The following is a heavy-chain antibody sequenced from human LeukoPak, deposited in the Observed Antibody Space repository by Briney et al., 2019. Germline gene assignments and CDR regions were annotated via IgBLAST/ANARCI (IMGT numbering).Heavy chain of an antibody. D-gene: IGHD3-16*01. V-gene: IGHV3-21*01. J-gene: IGHJ4*02. CDR3: ARAQASFEGDFDY. Sequence: PGGSLRLSCAASGFTFSSYSMNWVRQAPGKGLEWVSSISSSSSYIYYADSVKGRFTISRDNAKNSLYLQMNSPRAEDTAVYYCARAQASFEGDFDYWGQGTLVTVSS. CDR1: GFTFSSYS. CDR2: ISSSSSYI.